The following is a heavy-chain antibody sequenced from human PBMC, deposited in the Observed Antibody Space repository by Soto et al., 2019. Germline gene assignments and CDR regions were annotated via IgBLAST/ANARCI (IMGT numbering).Heavy chain of an antibody. CDR1: GYSFTRYY. CDR3: ARGGQWDFLSDY. V-gene: IGHV1-18*01. CDR2: ISAYNGNT. D-gene: IGHD1-26*01. J-gene: IGHJ4*02. Sequence: QVQLVQSGAEVKKPGASVKVSCKASGYSFTRYYINWVRQAPGQGLESMGWISAYNGNTHYEEKLQGRVTLTTDTSTRTAYMELRSLRSDDTAVYFCARGGQWDFLSDYWGQGTLVTVSS.